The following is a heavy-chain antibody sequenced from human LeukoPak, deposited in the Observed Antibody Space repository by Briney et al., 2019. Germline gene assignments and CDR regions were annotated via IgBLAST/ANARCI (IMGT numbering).Heavy chain of an antibody. CDR1: GFTFRSYG. CDR2: IWYDGSNK. J-gene: IGHJ4*02. CDR3: ARDGPYYYDSSGYPPLKY. V-gene: IGHV3-33*01. D-gene: IGHD3-22*01. Sequence: PGGSLRLSCAASGFTFRSYGMHWVRQAPGKGLEWVAVIWYDGSNKYYADSVKGRFTISRDNSKNTLYLQMNSLRAEDTAVYYCARDGPYYYDSSGYPPLKYWGQGTLVTVSS.